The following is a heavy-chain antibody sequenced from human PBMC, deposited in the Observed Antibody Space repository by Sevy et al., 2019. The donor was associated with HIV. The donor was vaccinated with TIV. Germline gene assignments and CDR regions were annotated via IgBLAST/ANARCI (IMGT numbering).Heavy chain of an antibody. J-gene: IGHJ4*02. CDR2: FDPEDGKR. V-gene: IGHV1-24*01. Sequence: ASVKVSCKVSGYTLTELSMHWVRQAPGKGLEWVGTFDPEDGKRIYAQKFKGRPTMTEDTSTETAYMELNSLRSDDTAVYYCATTKDYYDSSGYPFDYWGQGTQVTVSS. CDR1: GYTLTELS. D-gene: IGHD3-22*01. CDR3: ATTKDYYDSSGYPFDY.